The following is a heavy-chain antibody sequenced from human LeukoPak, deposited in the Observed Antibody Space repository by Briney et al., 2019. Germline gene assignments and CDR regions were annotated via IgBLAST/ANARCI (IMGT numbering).Heavy chain of an antibody. CDR1: GFTFSSYA. J-gene: IGHJ4*02. V-gene: IGHV3-23*01. D-gene: IGHD3-22*01. CDR2: ISGSGGST. Sequence: GGSLRLSCAASGFTFSSYAMSWVRQAPGKGLEWVSAISGSGGSTYYADSVKGRFTISRDNSKNTLYLQMNSLRAEDTAVYYCAKPYDSNGYYYIDYWGQGTLVTVSS. CDR3: AKPYDSNGYYYIDY.